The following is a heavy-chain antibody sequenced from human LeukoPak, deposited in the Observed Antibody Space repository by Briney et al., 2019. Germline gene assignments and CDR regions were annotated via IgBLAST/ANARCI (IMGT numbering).Heavy chain of an antibody. CDR1: GFTFSSYG. V-gene: IGHV3-33*01. D-gene: IGHD2-2*02. J-gene: IGHJ5*02. CDR3: ARDWLCSSTSCYTFLRVWGNWFDP. Sequence: PGGSLRLSCAASGFTFSSYGMHWVRQAPGKGLEWVAVIWYDGGNKYYADSVKGRFTISRDNSKNTLYLQMNSLRAEDTAVYYCARDWLCSSTSCYTFLRVWGNWFDPWGQGTLVTVSS. CDR2: IWYDGGNK.